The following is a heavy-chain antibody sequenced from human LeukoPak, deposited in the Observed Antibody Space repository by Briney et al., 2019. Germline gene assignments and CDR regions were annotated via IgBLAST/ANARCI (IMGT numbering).Heavy chain of an antibody. CDR2: IIPIFGTA. CDR1: GGTFSSYA. CDR3: ARAQDTAMVSGGSNNWFDP. Sequence: GASVKVSCKASGGTFSSYAISWARQAPGQGLEWMGGIIPIFGTANYAQKFQGRVTITADESTSTAYMELSSLRSEDTAVYYCARAQDTAMVSGGSNNWFDPWGQGTLVTVSS. D-gene: IGHD5-18*01. V-gene: IGHV1-69*13. J-gene: IGHJ5*02.